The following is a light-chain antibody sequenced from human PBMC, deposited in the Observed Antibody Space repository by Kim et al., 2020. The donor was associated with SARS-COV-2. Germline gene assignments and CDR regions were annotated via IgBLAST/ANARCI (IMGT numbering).Light chain of an antibody. CDR3: QQYNSYSGT. Sequence: GDRVTITCRASQSITSWLAWYQQKPGKAPKLLIYDASNLESGVPSRFSGSGSGTEFTLTISSLQPDDFATYYCQQYNSYSGTFGQGTKLEI. V-gene: IGKV1-5*01. CDR1: QSITSW. J-gene: IGKJ2*02. CDR2: DAS.